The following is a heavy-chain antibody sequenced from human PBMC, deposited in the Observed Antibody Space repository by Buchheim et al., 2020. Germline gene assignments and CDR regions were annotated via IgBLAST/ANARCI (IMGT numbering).Heavy chain of an antibody. CDR3: AKDFRDGYLLDYGMDV. V-gene: IGHV3-30*18. D-gene: IGHD5-24*01. CDR2: ISYDGSNK. CDR1: GFTFSSYG. J-gene: IGHJ6*02. Sequence: QVQLVESGGGVVQPGRSLRLSCAASGFTFSSYGMHWVRQAPGKGLEWVAVISYDGSNKYYADSVKSRFTISRDNSKNTLYLQMNSLRAEDTAVYYCAKDFRDGYLLDYGMDVWGQGTT.